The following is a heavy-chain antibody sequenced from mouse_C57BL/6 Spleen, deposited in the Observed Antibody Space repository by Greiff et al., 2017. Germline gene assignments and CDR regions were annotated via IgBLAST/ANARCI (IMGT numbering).Heavy chain of an antibody. V-gene: IGHV3-6*01. CDR2: ISYDGSN. CDR3: AREGMYYGNYLDY. Sequence: VQLQQSGPGLVKPSQSLSLTCSVTGYSITSGYYWNWIRQFPGNKLEWMGYISYDGSNNYNPSLQNRISITRDTSKNQFVLKLNSVTTEDTATYYCAREGMYYGNYLDYWGQGTTLTVSS. J-gene: IGHJ2*01. D-gene: IGHD2-1*01. CDR1: GYSITSGYY.